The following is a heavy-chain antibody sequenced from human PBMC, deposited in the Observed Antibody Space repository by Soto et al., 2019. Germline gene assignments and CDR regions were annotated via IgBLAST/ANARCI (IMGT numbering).Heavy chain of an antibody. CDR3: ARDRYYDSSGYYYYYYGMDV. J-gene: IGHJ6*02. Sequence: SETLSLTCTVSGGSVSSGSYYWSWIRQPPGKGLEWIGYIYYSGSTNYNPSLKSRVTISVDTSKNQFSLKLSSVTAADTAVYYCARDRYYDSSGYYYYYYGMDVWGQGTTVTVS. CDR1: GGSVSSGSYY. CDR2: IYYSGST. V-gene: IGHV4-61*01. D-gene: IGHD3-22*01.